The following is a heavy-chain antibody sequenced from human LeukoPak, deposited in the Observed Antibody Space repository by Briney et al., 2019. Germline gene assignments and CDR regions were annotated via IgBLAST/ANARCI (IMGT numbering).Heavy chain of an antibody. D-gene: IGHD2-21*01. J-gene: IGHJ6*02. CDR1: GGSISSYY. V-gene: IGHV4-59*01. CDR3: ERFSVWYYYYGMDV. CDR2: IYYSGST. Sequence: SETLPLTCTVSGGSISSYYWSWIRQPPGKGLEGIGDIYYSGSTNYNPSLKSPVPISVATSKTQFSLKLSSVTAADTAVYYCERFSVWYYYYGMDVWGQGTTVTVSS.